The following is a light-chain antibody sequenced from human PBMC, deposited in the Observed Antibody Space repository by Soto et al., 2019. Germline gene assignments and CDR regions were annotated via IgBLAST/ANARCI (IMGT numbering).Light chain of an antibody. V-gene: IGKV3-15*01. CDR1: QSVNSD. CDR2: GAS. CDR3: QQYNNWPPYT. J-gene: IGKJ2*01. Sequence: IVLTQSPATLSVSPGNRATLSCRASQSVNSDLAWYQQQPGQAPRLLIYGASTRATGTPTRFSGSGSGTEFTLTISSLQSEDFAVYFCQQYNNWPPYTVGQGTKLEIK.